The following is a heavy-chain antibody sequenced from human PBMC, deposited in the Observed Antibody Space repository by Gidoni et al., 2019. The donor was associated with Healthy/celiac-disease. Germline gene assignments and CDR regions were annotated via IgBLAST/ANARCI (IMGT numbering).Heavy chain of an antibody. CDR2: ISWNSGSI. Sequence: EVQLVESGGGLVQPGRSLRLSCAASGFTFDDYAMHWVRQAPGKGLGWVSGISWNSGSIGYADSVKGRFTISRDNAKNSLYLQMNSLRAEDTALYYCAKDITMVQGVTKYYYYYYGMDVWGQGTTVTVSS. CDR3: AKDITMVQGVTKYYYYYYGMDV. CDR1: GFTFDDYA. V-gene: IGHV3-9*01. D-gene: IGHD3-10*01. J-gene: IGHJ6*02.